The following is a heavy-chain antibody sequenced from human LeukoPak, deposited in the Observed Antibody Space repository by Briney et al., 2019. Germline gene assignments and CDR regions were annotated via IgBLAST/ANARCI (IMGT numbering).Heavy chain of an antibody. V-gene: IGHV3-74*01. D-gene: IGHD3-16*01. J-gene: IGHJ5*02. Sequence: HPGGSLRLSCAASAFTLSSYWMHWVRQVPGKGLVWVSHINSDGSRTDYADSVKGRFTVSRDNAKNTVYPQMNSLRAEDTALYYCVRGNPLGHLWGQGALVTVSS. CDR3: VRGNPLGHL. CDR2: INSDGSRT. CDR1: AFTLSSYW.